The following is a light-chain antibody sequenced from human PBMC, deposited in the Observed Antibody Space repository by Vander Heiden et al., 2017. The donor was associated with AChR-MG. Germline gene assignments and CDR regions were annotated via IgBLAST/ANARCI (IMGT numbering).Light chain of an antibody. V-gene: IGLV4-69*01. CDR3: QTGGREV. Sequence: QLVLTQSPSASASLGASVTLTCPLSSGHSSSAISWHQQQPEKGPRYLMKLNSDGSHSKGDGIPDRFSGSSAGAERYLTIASIQSEDEADYYCQTGGREVFGGGTKLTVL. CDR2: LNSDGSH. CDR1: SGHSSSA. J-gene: IGLJ2*01.